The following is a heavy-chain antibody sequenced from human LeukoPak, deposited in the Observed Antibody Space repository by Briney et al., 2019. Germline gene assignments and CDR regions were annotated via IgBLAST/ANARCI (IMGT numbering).Heavy chain of an antibody. Sequence: SETLSLTXTVSGGSICNYYWSWLRQSAGKGLEWLGRIHSSGSTNFNPSLRSRVTMSADTSKHQFSLWLTSMTAADTALYYCARGIATITQDSFDVWGLGTMVTVSS. CDR2: IHSSGST. CDR1: GGSICNYY. D-gene: IGHD1-26*01. CDR3: ARGIATITQDSFDV. V-gene: IGHV4-4*07. J-gene: IGHJ3*01.